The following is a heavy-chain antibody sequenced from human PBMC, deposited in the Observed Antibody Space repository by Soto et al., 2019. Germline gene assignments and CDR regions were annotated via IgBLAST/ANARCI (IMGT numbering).Heavy chain of an antibody. Sequence: QVQLQESGPGLVKPSQTLSLTCTVSGGSISSGGYYWSWIRQHPGKGLEWIGYIYYSGSTYYNPALKRRVTISVDSSKNQFSLKLSSVTAADTAVYYCVRGDSGGNSFAYWGQGTLVTVSS. CDR1: GGSISSGGYY. J-gene: IGHJ4*02. V-gene: IGHV4-31*03. CDR3: VRGDSGGNSFAY. D-gene: IGHD4-17*01. CDR2: IYYSGST.